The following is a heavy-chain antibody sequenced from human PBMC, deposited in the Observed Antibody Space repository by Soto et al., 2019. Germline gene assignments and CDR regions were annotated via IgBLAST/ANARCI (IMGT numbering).Heavy chain of an antibody. CDR2: MSYSGSS. Sequence: QVRLQESGPGLVKPSETLSLTCTVSGGSLSTYYWSWIRQPPGKGLEWIVYMSYSGSSNYNPSRKRRGTMSVDTSKNQVSLKLSSVTAADTAVYYCEKTRITSTAATFDPWGQGTLVTVSS. J-gene: IGHJ5*02. D-gene: IGHD1-20*01. CDR3: EKTRITSTAATFDP. V-gene: IGHV4-59*01. CDR1: GGSLSTYY.